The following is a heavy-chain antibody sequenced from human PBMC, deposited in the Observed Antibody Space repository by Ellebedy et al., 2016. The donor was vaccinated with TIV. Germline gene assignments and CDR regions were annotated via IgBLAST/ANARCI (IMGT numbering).Heavy chain of an antibody. V-gene: IGHV1-24*01. J-gene: IGHJ6*02. D-gene: IGHD1-26*01. Sequence: AASVKVSCKVSGYTLTELSMHWVRQAPGKGLEWMGGFDTEDGETIYAQKFQGRVTMTEDTSTDTAYMELSSLRSEDTAVYYCATVGGARRSYYYYGMDVWGQGTTVTVSS. CDR2: FDTEDGET. CDR1: GYTLTELS. CDR3: ATVGGARRSYYYYGMDV.